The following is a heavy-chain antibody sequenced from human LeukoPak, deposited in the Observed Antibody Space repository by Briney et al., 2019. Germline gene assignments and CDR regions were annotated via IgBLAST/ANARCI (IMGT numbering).Heavy chain of an antibody. D-gene: IGHD5-18*01. CDR2: MYYSGTT. CDR1: GASISNYY. V-gene: IGHV4-59*01. Sequence: ASETLSLTCTVSGASISNYYWTWIRQPPGKGLEWIGYMYYSGTTNYNPSLRSRVIISADTSKNQFSLQVSSVTAADTAVYYCARQQIYVDTGLVDYFDYWGQGILVTVSS. CDR3: ARQQIYVDTGLVDYFDY. J-gene: IGHJ4*02.